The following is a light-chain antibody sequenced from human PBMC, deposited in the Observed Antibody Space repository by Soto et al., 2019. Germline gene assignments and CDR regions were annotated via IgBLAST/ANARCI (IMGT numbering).Light chain of an antibody. CDR2: AAS. J-gene: IGKJ1*01. CDR1: QGISSS. V-gene: IGKV1-9*01. Sequence: DIQLTQSPSFLSAAVGDRVTSTCRATQGISSSLAWYQQKPGKAHKILIFAASILQSGVPSRFSGSGSGTEFPITISRQQPEDFAIYCSQQFHTYPRTVGQGAKVEIK. CDR3: QQFHTYPRT.